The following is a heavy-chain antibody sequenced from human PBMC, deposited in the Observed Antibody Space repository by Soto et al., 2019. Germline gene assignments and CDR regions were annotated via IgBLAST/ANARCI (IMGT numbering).Heavy chain of an antibody. D-gene: IGHD6-19*01. CDR2: INHSGST. Sequence: SETLSLTCSVYGVSFSGYYWGWIRQPPGNGVEWIGEINHSGSTNYNQSLKSRVTISVDTSKNQFSLKLSSVTAADTAVYYCARGYSSGWRYVYKDWLDPWGQGHLVTVSS. V-gene: IGHV4-34*01. CDR1: GVSFSGYY. J-gene: IGHJ5*02. CDR3: ARGYSSGWRYVYKDWLDP.